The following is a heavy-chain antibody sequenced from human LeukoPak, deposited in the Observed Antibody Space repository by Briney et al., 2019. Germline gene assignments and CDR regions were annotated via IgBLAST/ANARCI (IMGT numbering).Heavy chain of an antibody. J-gene: IGHJ5*02. CDR2: MDTSGHT. D-gene: IGHD2-15*01. V-gene: IGHV4-4*07. CDR1: GGSISGYY. CDR3: ARHWSHSVAQFGRSFWFDP. Sequence: PSETLSLTCIVSGGSISGYYWSWIRQPAGKGLEWIGHMDTSGHTNYNPSLMSRVTMSVDTSKNQFSLRLTSVTAADTAVYYCARHWSHSVAQFGRSFWFDPWGQGTLVTVSS.